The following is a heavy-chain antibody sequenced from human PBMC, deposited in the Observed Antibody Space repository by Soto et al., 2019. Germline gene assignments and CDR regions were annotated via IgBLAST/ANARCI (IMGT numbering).Heavy chain of an antibody. J-gene: IGHJ3*02. CDR2: IYPGDSDT. V-gene: IGHV5-51*01. D-gene: IGHD3-9*01. CDR3: ARHPPTYYDILTGSGGAFDI. CDR1: GYSFTNYW. Sequence: GESLKISCNGSGYSFTNYWIACVRQLPGKGLEGMGLIYPGDSDTRYSPSFQGQVSISADKSISTAYLQWSSLKASDTAMYYCARHPPTYYDILTGSGGAFDIWGRGTVVTVSS.